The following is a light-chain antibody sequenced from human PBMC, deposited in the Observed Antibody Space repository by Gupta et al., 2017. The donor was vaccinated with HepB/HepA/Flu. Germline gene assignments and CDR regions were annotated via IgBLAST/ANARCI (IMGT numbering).Light chain of an antibody. J-gene: IGKJ2*01. CDR3: QQSVSTPGHT. CDR2: AAS. V-gene: IGKV1-39*01. Sequence: DIQMTQSPSSLSASIGDRVTITCRASQSIITYLNWYQQKPGKAPKLLIYAASSLQSGVPSRFSGSGSGTDFTLTISRRQPEDFATYYCQQSVSTPGHTFGQGTKLVIK. CDR1: QSIITY.